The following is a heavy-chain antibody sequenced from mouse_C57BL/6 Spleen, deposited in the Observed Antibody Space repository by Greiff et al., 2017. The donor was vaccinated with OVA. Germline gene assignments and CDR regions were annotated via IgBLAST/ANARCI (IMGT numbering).Heavy chain of an antibody. Sequence: QVQLQQSGPELVKPGASVKISCKASGYAFSSSWMNWVQQRPGKGLEWIGRIYPGAGDTNYNGQLKGKATLTADKSSSTAYIQLSSLTSEDSAVYFCASYSNYGAYWGQGTLVTVSA. V-gene: IGHV1-82*01. D-gene: IGHD2-5*01. CDR2: IYPGAGDT. CDR3: ASYSNYGAY. CDR1: GYAFSSSW. J-gene: IGHJ3*01.